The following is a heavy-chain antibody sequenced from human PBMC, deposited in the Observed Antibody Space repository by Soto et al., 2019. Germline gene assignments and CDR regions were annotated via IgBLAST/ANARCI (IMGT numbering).Heavy chain of an antibody. V-gene: IGHV1-69*13. CDR1: GGTFSSYA. CDR2: IIPIFGTA. J-gene: IGHJ6*02. Sequence: SVKVSCKASGGTFSSYAISWVRQAPGQGLEWMGGIIPIFGTANYAQKFQGRVTITADESTSTAYMEPSSLRSEDTAVYYCASRAPAGASRPYYYGMDVWGQGTTVTVS. D-gene: IGHD3-10*01. CDR3: ASRAPAGASRPYYYGMDV.